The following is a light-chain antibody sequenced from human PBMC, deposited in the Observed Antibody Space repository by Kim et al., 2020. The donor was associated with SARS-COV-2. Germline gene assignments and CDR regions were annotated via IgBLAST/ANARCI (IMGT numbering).Light chain of an antibody. Sequence: SVSPGERVTLSCRASQSVSSNLAWFQQKPGQAPRLLIYGATTRATGIPARFSGSGSGTDFTLTIGSLQSEDFAVYYCQQYYNWWTFGQGTKVDIK. CDR1: QSVSSN. V-gene: IGKV3-15*01. J-gene: IGKJ1*01. CDR2: GAT. CDR3: QQYYNWWT.